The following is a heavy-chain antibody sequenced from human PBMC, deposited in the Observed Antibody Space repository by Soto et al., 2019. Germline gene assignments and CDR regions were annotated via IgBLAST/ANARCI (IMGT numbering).Heavy chain of an antibody. CDR2: ISGSGGST. CDR1: GFTFSSYA. V-gene: IGHV3-23*01. CDR3: AKDHQQLVMGPYYFDY. J-gene: IGHJ4*02. D-gene: IGHD6-13*01. Sequence: EVQLLESGGGLVQPGGSLRLSCAASGFTFSSYAMSWVRQAPGKGLEWVSAISGSGGSTYYADSVKGRFTISRDNSKNTLYLKMNSLRAEDTAVYDCAKDHQQLVMGPYYFDYWGQGTLVTVSS.